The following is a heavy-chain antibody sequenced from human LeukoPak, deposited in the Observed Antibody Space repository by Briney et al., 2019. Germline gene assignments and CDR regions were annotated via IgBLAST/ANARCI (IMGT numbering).Heavy chain of an antibody. D-gene: IGHD5-24*01. V-gene: IGHV4-38-2*01. CDR3: ARRVEMDI. Sequence: PSETLSLTCAVSGYSISSGYYWGWSRPPPGKGLEWIGSIYHSGSTYYNPSLKSRVTISVDTSKNQFSLKLSSVTAADTAVYYCARRVEMDIWGQGTMVTVSS. CDR2: IYHSGST. J-gene: IGHJ3*02. CDR1: GYSISSGYY.